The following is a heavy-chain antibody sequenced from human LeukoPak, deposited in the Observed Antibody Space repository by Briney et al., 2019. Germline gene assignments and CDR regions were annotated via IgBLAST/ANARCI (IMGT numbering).Heavy chain of an antibody. CDR3: ARVEQQLVGYYYCYMDV. CDR1: GFTFSCYA. D-gene: IGHD6-13*01. J-gene: IGHJ6*03. CDR2: IKQDGSEK. Sequence: GGSLRLSCAASGFTFSCYAMTWVRQAPGKGLEWVANIKQDGSEKYYVDSVKGRFTISRDNAKNSLYLQMNSLRAEDTAVYYCARVEQQLVGYYYCYMDVWGKGTTVTVSS. V-gene: IGHV3-7*01.